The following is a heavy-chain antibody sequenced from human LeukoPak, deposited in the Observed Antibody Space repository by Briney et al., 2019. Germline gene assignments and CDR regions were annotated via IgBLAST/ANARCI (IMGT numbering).Heavy chain of an antibody. V-gene: IGHV4-39*01. J-gene: IGHJ5*02. D-gene: IGHD1-26*01. CDR1: GGSISSSSYY. Sequence: SETLSLTCTVSGGSISSSSYYWGWIRQPPGKGLEWIGSIYYSGSTYYNPSLKSRVTISVDTSKNQFSLKLSSVTAADTAVYYCARPLPGSYQVLNWFDPWGQGTLVTVSS. CDR3: ARPLPGSYQVLNWFDP. CDR2: IYYSGST.